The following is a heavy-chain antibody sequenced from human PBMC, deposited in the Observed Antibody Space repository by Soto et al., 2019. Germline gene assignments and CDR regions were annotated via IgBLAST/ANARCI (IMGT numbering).Heavy chain of an antibody. CDR1: GASISSGGYY. Sequence: SLSLTCPVSGASISSGGYYWSWTRQHPGKGLEWIGYISYSWIAYYNPSLKSRVTMSVDTSHNQFSRKVTSVTAADSAVYYSARYRFRDTWSKFDYWGQGTLVTVYS. V-gene: IGHV4-31*03. CDR3: ARYRFRDTWSKFDY. J-gene: IGHJ4*02. D-gene: IGHD3-16*02. CDR2: ISYSWIA.